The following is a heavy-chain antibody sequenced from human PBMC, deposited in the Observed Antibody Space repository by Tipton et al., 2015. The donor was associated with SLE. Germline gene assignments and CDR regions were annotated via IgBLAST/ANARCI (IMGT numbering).Heavy chain of an antibody. CDR3: ARARFWSGFYFDN. CDR2: VHYSGST. D-gene: IGHD3-3*01. J-gene: IGHJ4*02. CDR1: GGSISGHY. Sequence: PGLVKPSETLSLSCSVSGGSISGHYWRWIRQPPGKGLEWIGNVHYSGSTNYNAFLKSRVTISVDTSKNQFSLRLSSVTAADTAVYFCARARFWSGFYFDNWGQGTLVSVSS. V-gene: IGHV4-59*11.